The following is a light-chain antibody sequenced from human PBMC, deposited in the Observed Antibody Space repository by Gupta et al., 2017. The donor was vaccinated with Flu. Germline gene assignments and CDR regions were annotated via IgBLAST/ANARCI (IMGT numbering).Light chain of an antibody. J-gene: IGLJ1*01. V-gene: IGLV1-51*02. CDR3: GTWDGSQVTDV. Sequence: GQSVTISCSGSSSNIGNTYVSWYQQLPGTAPKLLIYENNKRPSGIPDRFSGSKSGTSAALGITGLQTGDEAGSYCGTWDGSQVTDVLGTGPKV. CDR2: ENN. CDR1: SSNIGNTY.